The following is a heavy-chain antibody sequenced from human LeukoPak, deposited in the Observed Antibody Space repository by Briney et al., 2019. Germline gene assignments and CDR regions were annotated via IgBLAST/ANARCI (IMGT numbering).Heavy chain of an antibody. Sequence: PSETLSLTCAVYGGSFSGYYWSWIRQPPGKGLEWIGEINHSGSTNYNPSLKSRVTISVDTSKNQFPLKLSSVTAADTAVYYCARGRAVAARRRYYYYYMDVWGKGTTVTVSS. CDR3: ARGRAVAARRRYYYYYMDV. CDR1: GGSFSGYY. J-gene: IGHJ6*03. D-gene: IGHD6-6*01. CDR2: INHSGST. V-gene: IGHV4-34*01.